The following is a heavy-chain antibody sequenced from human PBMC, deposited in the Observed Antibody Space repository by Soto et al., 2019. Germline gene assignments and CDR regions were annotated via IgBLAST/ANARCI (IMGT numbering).Heavy chain of an antibody. Sequence: QVQLVQSGAEVKKPGSSVNVSCKASGGTFSSYAISWVRQAPGQGLEWMGGITPIFGTANYAPKFQGRVTISADESTSRAYMELSSLRSEDTAVYYCARGVRGATSQDPLYGMDVWGQGTTVTDSS. CDR3: ARGVRGATSQDPLYGMDV. D-gene: IGHD1-26*01. CDR2: ITPIFGTA. V-gene: IGHV1-69*01. CDR1: GGTFSSYA. J-gene: IGHJ6*02.